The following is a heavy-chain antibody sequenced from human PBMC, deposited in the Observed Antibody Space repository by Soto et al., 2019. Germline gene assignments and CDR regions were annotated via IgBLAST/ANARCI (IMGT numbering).Heavy chain of an antibody. CDR1: GGNISSYD. J-gene: IGHJ4*02. CDR2: IYYSGST. V-gene: IGHV4-59*01. D-gene: IGHD2-15*01. Sequence: SETQSLTCTVSGGNISSYDWSWIRQPPGKGLEWIGYIYYSGSTNYNPSLKSRVTISVDTSKNQFSLKLSSVTAADTAVYYCALGRILYPGKHYYFDYWGQGTLVTVSS. CDR3: ALGRILYPGKHYYFDY.